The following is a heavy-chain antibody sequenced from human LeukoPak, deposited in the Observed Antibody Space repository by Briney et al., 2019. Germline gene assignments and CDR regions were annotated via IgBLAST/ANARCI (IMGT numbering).Heavy chain of an antibody. V-gene: IGHV4-59*01. J-gene: IGHJ6*03. CDR2: IYYSGST. D-gene: IGHD2-2*01. CDR1: GVSISSYY. CDR3: ARQSVYCSSSSCYYYSHYMDV. Sequence: KTSETLSRTCTGPGVSISSYYWSWLRPPPGKELESVGYIYYSGSTNYKPSLSRLVTISVETSNNEFSLKMSSGTAADTAVYYCARQSVYCSSSSCYYYSHYMDVWGKGTTVTVSS.